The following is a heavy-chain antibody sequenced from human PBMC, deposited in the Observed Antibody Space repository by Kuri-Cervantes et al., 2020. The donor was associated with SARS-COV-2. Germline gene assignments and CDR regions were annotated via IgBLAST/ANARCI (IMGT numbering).Heavy chain of an antibody. CDR2: IKQDGSEK. J-gene: IGHJ4*02. V-gene: IGHV3-7*01. Sequence: GGSLRLSCAASGFTFSSYWMSWVRQAPGKGLEWVANIKQDGSEKYYVDSVKGRFTISRDNAKNSLYLQMNSLRAEDTAVYYCAKGAHIVVVPAAIDYWGQGTLVTVSS. CDR3: AKGAHIVVVPAAIDY. D-gene: IGHD2-2*01. CDR1: GFTFSSYW.